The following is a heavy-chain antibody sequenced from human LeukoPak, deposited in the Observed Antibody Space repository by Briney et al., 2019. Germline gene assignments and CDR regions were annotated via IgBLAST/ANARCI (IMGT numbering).Heavy chain of an antibody. D-gene: IGHD5-12*01. Sequence: SETLSLTCTVSGGSISSGNYYWSWIRQPAGKGLEWIGRIYTSGSTNYKPSLKSRVTMSVDTSHNQFFLKLNSVTAADTAVYYCAREARSGYEGFWSDPWGQGTVVTVSS. CDR2: IYTSGST. J-gene: IGHJ5*02. CDR3: AREARSGYEGFWSDP. V-gene: IGHV4-61*02. CDR1: GGSISSGNYY.